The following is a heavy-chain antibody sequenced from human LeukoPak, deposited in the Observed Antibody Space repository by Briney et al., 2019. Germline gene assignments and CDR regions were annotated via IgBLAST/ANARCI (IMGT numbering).Heavy chain of an antibody. D-gene: IGHD3-9*01. J-gene: IGHJ3*02. CDR3: ARVYDDILTGYLHDVLDI. V-gene: IGHV3-11*01. Sequence: GGSLRLSCAASGFSLSDHYMGWIRQAPGKGLEWISYISTTGNTIYYADSVKGRFTISRDNAKMSQYLQMNSLRAEDTAIYYCARVYDDILTGYLHDVLDIWGQGTMVTVSS. CDR1: GFSLSDHY. CDR2: ISTTGNTI.